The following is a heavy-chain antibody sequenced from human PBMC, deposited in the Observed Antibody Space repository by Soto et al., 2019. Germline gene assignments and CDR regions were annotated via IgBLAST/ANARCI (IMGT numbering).Heavy chain of an antibody. CDR2: IIPILGIA. V-gene: IGHV1-69*02. D-gene: IGHD4-17*01. Sequence: QVQLVQSGAEVKKPGSSVKVSCKASGGTFSSYTISWVRQAPGQGLEWMGRIIPILGIANYAQKFQGRVTITANKSTSTAYVELSSLRSEHTAVYYCARGFYDYGDYDDAFDIWGQGTMVTASS. CDR1: GGTFSSYT. CDR3: ARGFYDYGDYDDAFDI. J-gene: IGHJ3*02.